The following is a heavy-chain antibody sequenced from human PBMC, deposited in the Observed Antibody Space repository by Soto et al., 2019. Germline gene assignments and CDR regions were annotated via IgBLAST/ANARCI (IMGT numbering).Heavy chain of an antibody. J-gene: IGHJ6*02. CDR3: ARDWAMVRGVPYYYGMDV. CDR1: GGSISSYY. CDR2: IYYSGST. Sequence: SETLSLTCTVSGGSISSYYWSWIRQPPGKGLEWIGCIYYSGSTNYNPSLKSRVTISVDTSKNQFSLKLSSVTAADTAVYYCARDWAMVRGVPYYYGMDVWGQGTTVTVSS. D-gene: IGHD3-10*01. V-gene: IGHV4-59*01.